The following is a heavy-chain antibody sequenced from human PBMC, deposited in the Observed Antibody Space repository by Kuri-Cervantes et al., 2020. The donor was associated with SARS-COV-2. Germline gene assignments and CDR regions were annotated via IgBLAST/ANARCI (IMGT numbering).Heavy chain of an antibody. V-gene: IGHV1-18*04. D-gene: IGHD2-2*01. CDR2: ISAHNGNT. Sequence: ASVKVSCKASGYTFTSYGISWVRQAPGQGLEWMGWISAHNGNTNYAQKVQGRVTMTTDTSTNTAYMELRSLRSDDTAVYYCARDIYSPNCSSTSCPYYYYYYGMDVWGQGTTVTVSS. J-gene: IGHJ6*02. CDR1: GYTFTSYG. CDR3: ARDIYSPNCSSTSCPYYYYYYGMDV.